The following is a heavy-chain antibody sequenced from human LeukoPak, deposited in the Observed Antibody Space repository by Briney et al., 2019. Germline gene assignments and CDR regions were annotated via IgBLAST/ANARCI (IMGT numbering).Heavy chain of an antibody. J-gene: IGHJ4*02. CDR1: GGTFSSYT. CDR2: IIPILGIA. CDR3: AGQYCSGGSCYHIPLDY. V-gene: IGHV1-69*02. Sequence: SVKVSCKASGGTFSSYTISWVRQAPGQGLGWMGRIIPILGIANYAQKFQGRVTITADKSTSTAYMELSSLRSEDTAVYYCAGQYCSGGSCYHIPLDYWGQGTLVTVSS. D-gene: IGHD2-15*01.